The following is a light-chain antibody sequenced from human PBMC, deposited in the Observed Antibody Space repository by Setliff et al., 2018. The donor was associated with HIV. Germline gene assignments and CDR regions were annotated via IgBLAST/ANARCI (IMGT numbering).Light chain of an antibody. CDR2: EVN. CDR1: SSDVGSYHL. J-gene: IGLJ2*01. CDR3: CSYAGSGTFVV. V-gene: IGLV2-23*02. Sequence: QSALTQPASVSGSPGQSITISCTGTSSDVGSYHLVSWYQHHPGKAPKVMIYEVNKRPSGVSSRFSGSKSGKTASLTISGLQAEDEADYYCCSYAGSGTFVVLGGGTQLTV.